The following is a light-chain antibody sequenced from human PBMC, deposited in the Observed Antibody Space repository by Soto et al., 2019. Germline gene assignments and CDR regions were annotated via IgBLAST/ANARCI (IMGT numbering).Light chain of an antibody. CDR1: QSVSLNS. Sequence: EIVLTPSPGPLSLSPVERATLSCRASQSVSLNSLAWYQQKGGQAPSLLIYAASTRATGVPARFSGSGSGTDFTLAISSLQPEDSATYYCLQDINYPWTFGQGTKVDTK. J-gene: IGKJ1*01. CDR3: LQDINYPWT. V-gene: IGKV3D-7*01. CDR2: AAS.